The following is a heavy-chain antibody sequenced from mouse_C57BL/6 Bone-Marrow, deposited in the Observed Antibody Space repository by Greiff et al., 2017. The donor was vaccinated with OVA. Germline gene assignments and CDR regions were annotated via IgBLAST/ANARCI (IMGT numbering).Heavy chain of an antibody. D-gene: IGHD4-1*01. CDR3: ARTRTGSGFAY. CDR1: GYTFTSYG. CDR2: IYPRSGNT. Sequence: VNLVESGAELARPGASVKLSCKASGYTFTSYGISWVKQRTGQGLEWIGEIYPRSGNTYYNEKFKGKATLTADKSSSTAYMELRSLTSEDSAVYFCARTRTGSGFAYWGQGTLVTVSA. V-gene: IGHV1-81*01. J-gene: IGHJ3*01.